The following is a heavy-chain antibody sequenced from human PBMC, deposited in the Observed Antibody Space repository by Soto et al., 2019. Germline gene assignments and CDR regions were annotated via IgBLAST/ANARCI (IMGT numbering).Heavy chain of an antibody. J-gene: IGHJ4*02. CDR3: ARMEHCLELFAL. V-gene: IGHV1-2*02. CDR2: INPNNGDS. CDR1: GYTFTDYD. Sequence: GASLKVSCKTSGYTFTDYDIHWIRQAPGQGLEWMGWINPNNGDSDYSQEFQVRVTMTSDTSITTAYMQLTRLRSDDTAVYYCARMEHCLELFALWAQGSPVTVS. D-gene: IGHD1-26*01.